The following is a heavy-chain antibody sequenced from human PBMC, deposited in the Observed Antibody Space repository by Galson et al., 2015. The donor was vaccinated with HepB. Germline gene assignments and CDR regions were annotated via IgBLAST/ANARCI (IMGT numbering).Heavy chain of an antibody. J-gene: IGHJ4*02. CDR1: GFTFSSYT. D-gene: IGHD1-26*01. V-gene: IGHV3-21*06. CDR3: ARQVGIGSGSTDY. CDR2: ISRSSNYI. Sequence: SLRLSCAASGFTFSSYTMDWVRQAPGKGLEWVSSISRSSNYIFYADSVNGRFTISRDNAKNSLYLQMNSLRAEDTAVYYCARQVGIGSGSTDYWGQGTLVGVSS.